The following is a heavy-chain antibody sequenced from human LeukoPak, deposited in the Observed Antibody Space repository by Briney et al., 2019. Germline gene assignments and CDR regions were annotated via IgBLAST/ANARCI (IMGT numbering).Heavy chain of an antibody. CDR1: GGSFSGYY. J-gene: IGHJ6*02. CDR2: INHSGST. D-gene: IGHD6-13*01. CDR3: ARGGSSSWYHSRSYYYGMDV. Sequence: SETLSLTCAVYGGSFSGYYWSWIRQPPGKGLEWMGEINHSGSTNYNPSLKSRVTISVDTSKNQFSLKLSSVTAADTAVYYCARGGSSSWYHSRSYYYGMDVWGQGTTVTVSS. V-gene: IGHV4-34*01.